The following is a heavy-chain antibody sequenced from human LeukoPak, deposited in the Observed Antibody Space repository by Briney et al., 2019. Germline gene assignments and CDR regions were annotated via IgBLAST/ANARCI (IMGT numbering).Heavy chain of an antibody. CDR1: GFTFSSYA. CDR2: ISGSGGST. D-gene: IGHD6-13*01. CDR3: AKRRAGYSSSWSFDY. J-gene: IGHJ4*02. V-gene: IGHV3-23*01. Sequence: GSLRLSCAASGFTFSSYAMSWVRQAPGKGLEWVSAISGSGGSTYYADSEKGRFTISRDNSKNTLYLQMNSLRAEDTAVYYCAKRRAGYSSSWSFDYWGQGTLVTVSS.